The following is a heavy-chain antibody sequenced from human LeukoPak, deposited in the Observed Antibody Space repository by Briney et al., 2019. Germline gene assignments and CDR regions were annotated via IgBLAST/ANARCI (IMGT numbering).Heavy chain of an antibody. CDR2: IRYDGSNK. Sequence: PGGSLRLSCAASGFTFSSYGMHWVRQAPGKGLEWVAFIRYDGSNKYYADSVKGRFTISRDNSKNTLYLQMNSLRAEDTAVYYCAKDPYPPYYHDSSGKFGLFDYWGQGTLVTVSS. V-gene: IGHV3-30*02. CDR1: GFTFSSYG. J-gene: IGHJ4*02. CDR3: AKDPYPPYYHDSSGKFGLFDY. D-gene: IGHD3-22*01.